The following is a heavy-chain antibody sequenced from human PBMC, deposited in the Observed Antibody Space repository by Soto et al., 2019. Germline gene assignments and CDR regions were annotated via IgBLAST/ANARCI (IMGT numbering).Heavy chain of an antibody. D-gene: IGHD2-2*01. CDR3: ARHVPAASVVNYMDV. CDR1: GYTFSSYG. V-gene: IGHV1-18*01. CDR2: ISAYNGNT. Sequence: PSVKVSCKASGYTFSSYGISWVRQAPGQGLEWMGWISAYNGNTNYAQKLQGRVTMTTDTSTSTAYMELRSLRSDDTAVYYCARHVPAASVVNYMDVWGKGTTVTVS. J-gene: IGHJ6*03.